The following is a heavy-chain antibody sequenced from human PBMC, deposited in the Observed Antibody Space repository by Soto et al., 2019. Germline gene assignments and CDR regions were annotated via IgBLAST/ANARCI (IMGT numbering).Heavy chain of an antibody. D-gene: IGHD2-15*01. CDR2: ISYDGSNK. CDR3: AKDLEACSGGSCYSRLYFDY. V-gene: IGHV3-30*18. CDR1: GFTFSSYG. J-gene: IGHJ4*02. Sequence: GGSLRLSCAASGFTFSSYGMHWVRQAPGKGLEWVAVISYDGSNKYYADSVKGRFTISRDNSKNTLYLQMNSLRAEDTAVYYCAKDLEACSGGSCYSRLYFDYWGQGTLVTVSS.